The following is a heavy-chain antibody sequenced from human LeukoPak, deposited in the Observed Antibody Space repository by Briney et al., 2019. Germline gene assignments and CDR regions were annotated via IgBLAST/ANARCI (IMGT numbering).Heavy chain of an antibody. CDR1: GFTFSSYS. D-gene: IGHD3-10*01. Sequence: GGSLRLSCAASGFTFSSYSMNWVRQAPGKGLEWVSSISSSSSYIYYADSVKGRFTISRDNSKNTLYLQMNSLRAEDTAVYYCAKSPITMGSFDIWGQGTMVTVSS. V-gene: IGHV3-21*04. CDR2: ISSSSSYI. CDR3: AKSPITMGSFDI. J-gene: IGHJ3*02.